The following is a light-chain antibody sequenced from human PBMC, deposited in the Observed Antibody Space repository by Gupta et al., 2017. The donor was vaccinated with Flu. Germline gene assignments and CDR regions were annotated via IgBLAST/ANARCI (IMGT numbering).Light chain of an antibody. CDR2: GAS. V-gene: IGKV3-15*01. Sequence: EIVITQSPATLSVSPGERATLSRRASQSVSSNLAWYQQKPGQAPRLLIYGASTRDTGIPARFSGSGSGTELTLTISSLQSEDFAVYYCQEYNNWPPRTFGQGTKVEIK. J-gene: IGKJ1*01. CDR3: QEYNNWPPRT. CDR1: QSVSSN.